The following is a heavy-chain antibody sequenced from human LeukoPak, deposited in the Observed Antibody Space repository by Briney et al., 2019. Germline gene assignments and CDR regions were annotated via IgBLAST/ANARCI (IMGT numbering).Heavy chain of an antibody. V-gene: IGHV4-34*01. CDR1: GGFFNGYY. CDR2: INHSGST. D-gene: IGHD6-19*01. Sequence: PSETLSLTCAVFGGFFNGYYWSWIRQPPGKGLEWIGEINHSGSTNYNPSLKSRVTISVDRSKSQFSLNLNSVTAAGTAMYYCARLAVAGLRKEFDYWGQGTLVTVSS. CDR3: ARLAVAGLRKEFDY. J-gene: IGHJ4*02.